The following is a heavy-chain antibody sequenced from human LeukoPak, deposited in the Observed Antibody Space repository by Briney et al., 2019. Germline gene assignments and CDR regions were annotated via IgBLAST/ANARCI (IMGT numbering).Heavy chain of an antibody. J-gene: IGHJ4*02. D-gene: IGHD2-15*01. V-gene: IGHV3-23*01. Sequence: GGSLRLSCAASGFTFSSYAMSWVRQAPGKGLDWVSAISGSGGSTYYADSVKGRFTISRDNSKNTLYLQMNSLRAEDTAVYYCARLSSGSGVWYYDYWGQGTLVTVSS. CDR1: GFTFSSYA. CDR2: ISGSGGST. CDR3: ARLSSGSGVWYYDY.